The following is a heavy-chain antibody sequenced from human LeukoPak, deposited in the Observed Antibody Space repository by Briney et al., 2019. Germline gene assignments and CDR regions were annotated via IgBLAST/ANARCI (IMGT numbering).Heavy chain of an antibody. CDR1: GGSISSYY. D-gene: IGHD3-22*01. Sequence: SQTLSLTCTVSGGSISSYYWSWIRQPAGKGLEWIGRIYTSGSTNYNPSLKSRVTMSVDTSKNQSSLKLSSVTAADTAVYYCARDYRYYDSSGYYYVVADYWGQGTLVTVSS. CDR3: ARDYRYYDSSGYYYVVADY. J-gene: IGHJ4*02. V-gene: IGHV4-4*07. CDR2: IYTSGST.